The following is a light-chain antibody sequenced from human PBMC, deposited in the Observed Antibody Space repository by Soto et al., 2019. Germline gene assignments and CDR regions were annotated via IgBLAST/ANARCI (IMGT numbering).Light chain of an antibody. CDR3: QQYNDRPPWT. CDR2: GAS. CDR1: LTMNNN. J-gene: IGKJ1*01. V-gene: IGKV3-15*01. Sequence: EIVMTQSPATLSVSPGESVTLSCRASLTMNNNIAWYQHKPGQAPRLLIFGASSRATGVPGRFSGSGFGTEFTLSIRSLQSEDFAVYYCQQYNDRPPWTFGQGTTVE.